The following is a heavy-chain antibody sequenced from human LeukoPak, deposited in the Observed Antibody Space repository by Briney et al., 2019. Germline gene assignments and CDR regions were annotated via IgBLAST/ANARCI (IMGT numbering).Heavy chain of an antibody. Sequence: PGESLKISCKGSGYSFTSYWIGWVRQLPGKGLEWMGIIYPGDSDTRYSPSFQGQVTISADKSISTAYLQWSSLKASDTAMYYCARRRIRGGSGSWLFYFDYWGQGTLVTVSS. CDR1: GYSFTSYW. D-gene: IGHD3-10*01. CDR3: ARRRIRGGSGSWLFYFDY. V-gene: IGHV5-51*01. CDR2: IYPGDSDT. J-gene: IGHJ4*02.